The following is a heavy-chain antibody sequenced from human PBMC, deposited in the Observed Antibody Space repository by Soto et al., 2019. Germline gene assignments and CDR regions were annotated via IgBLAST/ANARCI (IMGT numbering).Heavy chain of an antibody. Sequence: QITLKESGPTLVKPTQTLTLTCTFSGFSLNTNAVGVAWIRQPPGKALEWLALLYWDDDMRYSPSLKSSITITTDTSKNQVVLTMTNMDPEDTATYYCAHRRVRDSSGENFDSWGQGTLVTVSS. V-gene: IGHV2-5*02. CDR1: GFSLNTNAVG. J-gene: IGHJ4*02. CDR2: LYWDDDM. CDR3: AHRRVRDSSGENFDS. D-gene: IGHD6-19*01.